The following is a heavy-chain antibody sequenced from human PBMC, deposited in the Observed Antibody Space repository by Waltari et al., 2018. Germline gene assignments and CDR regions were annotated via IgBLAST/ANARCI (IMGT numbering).Heavy chain of an antibody. J-gene: IGHJ4*02. CDR3: AKDRSFMPGSWHPLDY. D-gene: IGHD6-13*01. V-gene: IGHV3-23*01. Sequence: EVQLLESGGGFVQPGGSLGLPWSASGLPFCSYAMTWVRQAPGKGPEWVSVISGTSATTHYADSVKGRFTISRDNSKNTLYLQMNSLRVEDTAVYYCAKDRSFMPGSWHPLDYWGQGALVTVSS. CDR2: ISGTSATT. CDR1: GLPFCSYA.